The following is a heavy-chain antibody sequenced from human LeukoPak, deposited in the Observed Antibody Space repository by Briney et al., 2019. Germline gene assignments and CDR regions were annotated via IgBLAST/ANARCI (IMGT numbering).Heavy chain of an antibody. CDR3: ARVRHSAVAFDI. CDR2: ISYDGSNK. V-gene: IGHV3-30*03. D-gene: IGHD3-10*01. CDR1: GFTFSSYG. Sequence: GGSLRLSYAASGFTFSSYGMHWVRQAPGKGLEWVAVISYDGSNKYYADSVKGRFTISRDNSKNTLYLQMNSLRAEDTAVYYCARVRHSAVAFDIWGQGTMVTVSS. J-gene: IGHJ3*02.